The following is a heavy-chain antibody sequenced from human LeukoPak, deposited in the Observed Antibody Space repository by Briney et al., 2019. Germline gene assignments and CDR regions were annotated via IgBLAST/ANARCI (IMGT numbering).Heavy chain of an antibody. V-gene: IGHV4-59*01. CDR2: IYDSGIT. D-gene: IGHD1-14*01. Sequence: SETLTLTCTVSGSSIKTYYWSWIRQPPGKGLEWIGWIYDSGITTYNPSLESRVTISIDTSKNQFSLKLSSVTGADTAMYYCARATNVGFFYYYGMDVWGQGTTVTVSS. CDR1: GSSIKTYY. CDR3: ARATNVGFFYYYGMDV. J-gene: IGHJ6*02.